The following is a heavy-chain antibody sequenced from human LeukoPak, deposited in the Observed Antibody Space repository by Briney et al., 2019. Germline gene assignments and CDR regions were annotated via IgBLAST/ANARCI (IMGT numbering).Heavy chain of an antibody. CDR3: ARVHPSGSYHKY. D-gene: IGHD3-10*01. V-gene: IGHV1-46*01. CDR1: GYTFTIHY. J-gene: IGHJ4*02. CDR2: INPSGGST. Sequence: ASVTVSFTASGYTFTIHYMHWVRQAPEQGLEWMGIINPSGGSTSYAQKFQGRVTMTRDMSTRTDYMELSRLRYEDTAVYYCARVHPSGSYHKYWGQGTLVTVSS.